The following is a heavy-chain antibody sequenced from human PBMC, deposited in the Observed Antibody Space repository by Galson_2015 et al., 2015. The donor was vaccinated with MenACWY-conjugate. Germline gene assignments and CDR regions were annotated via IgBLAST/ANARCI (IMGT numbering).Heavy chain of an antibody. J-gene: IGHJ1*01. V-gene: IGHV3-53*01. CDR3: SRGYDWCSYFRP. Sequence: SLRLSCAVSGFSVTDNCLSCVRQAPGKGPEWIAMVDRVGATIYADSVRGRFTVSRDNFKNTVILQMNSLRAEDTAVYRCSRGYDWCSYFRPWGQGAQVTVSS. CDR1: GFSVTDNC. CDR2: VDRVGAT. D-gene: IGHD2-8*01.